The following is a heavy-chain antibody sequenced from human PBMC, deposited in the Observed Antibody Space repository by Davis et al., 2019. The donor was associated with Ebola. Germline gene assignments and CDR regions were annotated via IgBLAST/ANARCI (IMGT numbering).Heavy chain of an antibody. V-gene: IGHV3-74*01. CDR2: INSDGSST. D-gene: IGHD3-3*01. CDR1: GSTFSSYA. Sequence: PGGSLRPSCAASGSTFSSYAMSWVRQAPGKGLEWVSRINSDGSSTSYEDSVKGRFTTSRDNAKNSLYLQMNSLRAEDKAVYYCARPTYYDFWSGYPPYYYGMDVWGQGTTVTVSS. J-gene: IGHJ6*02. CDR3: ARPTYYDFWSGYPPYYYGMDV.